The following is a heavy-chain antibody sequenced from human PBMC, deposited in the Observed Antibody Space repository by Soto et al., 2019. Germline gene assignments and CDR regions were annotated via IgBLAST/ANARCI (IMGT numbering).Heavy chain of an antibody. Sequence: SETLSLTCTVSGSSISSGGYYWSWIRQHPGKGLEWIGYIYYSGSTYYNPSLKSRVTISVDTSKNQFSLKLSSVTAADTAVYYCARGGDFWVFAYWGQGTLVTVSS. CDR3: ARGGDFWVFAY. D-gene: IGHD3-3*01. J-gene: IGHJ4*02. CDR2: IYYSGST. V-gene: IGHV4-31*03. CDR1: GSSISSGGYY.